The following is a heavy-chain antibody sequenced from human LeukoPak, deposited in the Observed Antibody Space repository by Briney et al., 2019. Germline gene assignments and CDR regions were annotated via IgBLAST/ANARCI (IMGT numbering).Heavy chain of an antibody. CDR3: ARAGTIRLGFDP. J-gene: IGHJ5*02. V-gene: IGHV1-18*01. CDR2: ISAYNGNT. CDR1: GYTFTSYG. Sequence: GASVKVSCKASGYTFTSYGISWVRQAPGQGLEWMGWISAYNGNTNYAQKFQGRVTITTDESASTAYMELSSLRSEDTAVYYCARAGTIRLGFDPWGQGTLVTVSS. D-gene: IGHD1-1*01.